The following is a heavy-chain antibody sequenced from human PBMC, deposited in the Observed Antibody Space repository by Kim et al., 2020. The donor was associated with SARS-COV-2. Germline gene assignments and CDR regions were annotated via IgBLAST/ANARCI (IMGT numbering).Heavy chain of an antibody. CDR3: AGPYYMDV. CDR2: GGTT. J-gene: IGHJ6*03. V-gene: IGHV3-49*02. Sequence: GGTTEDAASVTGRFTISRDDSKSLAYLQMNSLKTEDTAVYYCAGPYYMDVWGKGTTVTVSS.